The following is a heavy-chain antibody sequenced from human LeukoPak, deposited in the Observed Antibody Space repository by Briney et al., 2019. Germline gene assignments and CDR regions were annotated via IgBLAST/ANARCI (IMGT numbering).Heavy chain of an antibody. CDR2: IYYSGST. CDR1: GGSISSHY. CDR3: ARDREGYYDSSGEFDY. J-gene: IGHJ4*02. Sequence: SETLSPTCTVSGGSISSHYWSWIRQPPGKGLEWIGYIYYSGSTNHNPSLKSRVTISVDTSKNQFSLKLSSVTAADTAVYYCARDREGYYDSSGEFDYWGQGTLVTVSS. V-gene: IGHV4-59*11. D-gene: IGHD3-22*01.